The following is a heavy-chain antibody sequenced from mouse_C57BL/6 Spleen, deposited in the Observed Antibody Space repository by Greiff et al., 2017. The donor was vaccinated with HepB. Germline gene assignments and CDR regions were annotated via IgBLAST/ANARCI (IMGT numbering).Heavy chain of an antibody. V-gene: IGHV1-15*01. D-gene: IGHD2-3*01. J-gene: IGHJ3*01. CDR2: IDPETGGT. Sequence: VQLQQSGAELVRPGASVTLSCKASGYTFTDYEMHWVKQTPVHGLEWIGAIDPETGGTAYNQKFKGKAILTADKSSSTAYMELRSLTSEDSAVYYGTFIYDGYYEFAYWGQGTLVTVSA. CDR3: TFIYDGYYEFAY. CDR1: GYTFTDYE.